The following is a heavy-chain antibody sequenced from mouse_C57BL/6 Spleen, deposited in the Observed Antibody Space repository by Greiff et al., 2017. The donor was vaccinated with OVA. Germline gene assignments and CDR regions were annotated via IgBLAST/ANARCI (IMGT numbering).Heavy chain of an antibody. CDR3: AKGIYYGNSSYWYFDV. Sequence: QVQLQQPGAELVKPGASVKLSCKASGYTFTSYWMQWVKQGPGQGLEWIGEIEPSDSYTNYNQKFKGKATLTVDTSSSTAYMQLSSLTSEDSAVYYCAKGIYYGNSSYWYFDVWGTGTTVTVSS. J-gene: IGHJ1*03. V-gene: IGHV1-50*01. CDR1: GYTFTSYW. CDR2: IEPSDSYT. D-gene: IGHD2-1*01.